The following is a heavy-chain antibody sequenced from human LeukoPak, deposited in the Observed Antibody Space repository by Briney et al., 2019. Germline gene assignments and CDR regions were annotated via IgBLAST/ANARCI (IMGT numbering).Heavy chain of an antibody. CDR2: IYTSGST. V-gene: IGHV4-4*07. D-gene: IGHD2-15*01. CDR3: ARGGYSSGFCGRSKLCPYYFDY. CDR1: GGSISSYY. J-gene: IGHJ4*02. Sequence: PSETLSLTCTVSGGSISSYYWSWIRQPAGKGLEWIGRIYTSGSTNYNPSLKSRVTMSVDTSKNQFSLKLSSVTAADTAVYYCARGGYSSGFCGRSKLCPYYFDYWGQGTLVTVSS.